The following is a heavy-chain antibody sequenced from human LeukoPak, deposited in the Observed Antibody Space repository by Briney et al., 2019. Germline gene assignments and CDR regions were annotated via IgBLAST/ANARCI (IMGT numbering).Heavy chain of an antibody. Sequence: GGSLRLSCAASGFTVSSSYMSWVRQAPGKGLEWVSVIYSGGGTTYYADSVKGRFTISRDNSKNTLYLQMNTLRAEDTAVYYCARDTPAAGTRYFDYWGQGTILTVSS. CDR3: ARDTPAAGTRYFDY. D-gene: IGHD6-13*01. CDR2: IYSGGGTT. J-gene: IGHJ4*02. V-gene: IGHV3-66*01. CDR1: GFTVSSSY.